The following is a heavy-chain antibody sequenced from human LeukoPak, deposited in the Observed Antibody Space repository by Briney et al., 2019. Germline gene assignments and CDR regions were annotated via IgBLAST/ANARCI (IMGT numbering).Heavy chain of an antibody. V-gene: IGHV4-59*11. CDR1: GGSISSHY. CDR2: IYYSGST. CDR3: ARASSSWTNYFDY. D-gene: IGHD6-13*01. Sequence: SETLSLTCTDSGGSISSHYWSWIRQPPGKGLEWIGDIYYSGSTNYNPSLKSRVTMSVDTSKNQFSLKLSSVTAADTAVYYCARASSSWTNYFDYWGQGTLVTVSS. J-gene: IGHJ4*02.